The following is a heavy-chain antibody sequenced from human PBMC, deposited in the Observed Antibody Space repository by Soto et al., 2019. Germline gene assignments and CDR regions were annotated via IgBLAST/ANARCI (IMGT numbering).Heavy chain of an antibody. CDR1: GYTFTGYY. CDR3: KCSAIPRHIRHFDY. Sequence: ASVKVSCKASGYTFTGYYMHWVRQAPGQGLEWMGWINPNSGGTNYAQKFQGWVTMTRDTSISTVYMELSWLRYDDTAMYYRKCSAIPRHIRHFDYRGQGTQVTVSS. J-gene: IGHJ4*02. D-gene: IGHD2-15*01. CDR2: INPNSGGT. V-gene: IGHV1-2*04.